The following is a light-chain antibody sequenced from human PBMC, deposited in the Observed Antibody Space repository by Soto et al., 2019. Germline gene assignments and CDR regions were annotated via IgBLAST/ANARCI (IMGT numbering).Light chain of an antibody. J-gene: IGKJ1*01. CDR1: QDIRTS. Sequence: GDRVTITCRASQDIRTSLAWYQQKPGKAPKVLIHAASTLQSGVPSRFSGSGSGTEFTLTINSMNPEDFAVDYCQQYGSSGTFGQGTKVDIK. CDR3: QQYGSSGT. CDR2: AAS. V-gene: IGKV1-9*01.